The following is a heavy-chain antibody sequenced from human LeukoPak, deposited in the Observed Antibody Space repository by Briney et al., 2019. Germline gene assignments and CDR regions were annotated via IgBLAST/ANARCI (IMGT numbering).Heavy chain of an antibody. J-gene: IGHJ4*02. CDR2: INPNSGGT. CDR3: ARAMVRGVIARYGY. D-gene: IGHD3-10*01. Sequence: ASVTVSCKASGYTFTGYYMHWVRQAPGQGLEWMGWINPNSGGTNYAQKFQGRVTMTRDTSISTAYMELSRLRSDDTAVYYCARAMVRGVIARYGYWGQGTLVTVSS. V-gene: IGHV1-2*02. CDR1: GYTFTGYY.